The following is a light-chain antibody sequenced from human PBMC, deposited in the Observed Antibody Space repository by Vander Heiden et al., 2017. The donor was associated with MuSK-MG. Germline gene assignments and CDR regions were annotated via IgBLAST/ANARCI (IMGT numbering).Light chain of an antibody. Sequence: SYELTQPPSVSVSPGQTASITCSGDKLGDKYACWYQQKPGQSPVLVIYPDDKRPSGIPERFSGSNSGNTATLTISGTQALDEAAYYCQAWDSSMVVFGGGTKLTVL. CDR1: KLGDKY. CDR2: PDD. V-gene: IGLV3-1*01. CDR3: QAWDSSMVV. J-gene: IGLJ2*01.